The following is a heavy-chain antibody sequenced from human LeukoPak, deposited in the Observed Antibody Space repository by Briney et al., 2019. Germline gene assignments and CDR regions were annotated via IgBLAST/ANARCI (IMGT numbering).Heavy chain of an antibody. J-gene: IGHJ5*02. CDR3: ARRGSSSWYVLFGSWFDP. CDR1: GGSFSGYY. D-gene: IGHD6-13*01. Sequence: PSETLSLTCAVYGGSFSGYYWSWIRQPPGKGLEWIGEINHSGSTNYNPSLKSRVTISVDTSKNQFSLKLSSVTAADTAVYYCARRGSSSWYVLFGSWFDPWGQGTLVTVSS. CDR2: INHSGST. V-gene: IGHV4-34*01.